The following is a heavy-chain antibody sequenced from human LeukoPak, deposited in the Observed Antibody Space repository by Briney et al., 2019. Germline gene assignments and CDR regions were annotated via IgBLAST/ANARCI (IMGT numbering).Heavy chain of an antibody. J-gene: IGHJ4*02. CDR3: ARDWIRGGTYYYDSSGYY. D-gene: IGHD3-22*01. CDR2: ISYDGSNK. CDR1: GFTFSSYA. V-gene: IGHV3-30-3*01. Sequence: GGSLRLSCAASGFTFSSYAMHWVRQAPGKGLEWVAVISYDGSNKYYADSVKGRFTISRDSSKNTLYLQMNSLRAEDTAVYYCARDWIRGGTYYYDSSGYYWGQGTLVTVSS.